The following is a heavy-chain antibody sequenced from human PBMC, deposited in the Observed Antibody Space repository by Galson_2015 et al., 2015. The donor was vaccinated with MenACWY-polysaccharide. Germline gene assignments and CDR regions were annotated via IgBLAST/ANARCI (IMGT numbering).Heavy chain of an antibody. D-gene: IGHD6-19*01. V-gene: IGHV3-48*03. J-gene: IGHJ4*02. CDR3: ARGRVSGWYDW. Sequence: SLRLSCAASGFTFSNFEMNWVRQAPGKGLEWVSYISSSGSSTYYPDSVKGRFTISRDNSKNTLYLQMNSLRGDDTAVYYCARGRVSGWYDWWGQGTLVTVSS. CDR1: GFTFSNFE. CDR2: ISSSGSST.